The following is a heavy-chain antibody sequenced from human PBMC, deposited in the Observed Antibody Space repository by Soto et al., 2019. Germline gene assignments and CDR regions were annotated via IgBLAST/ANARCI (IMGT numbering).Heavy chain of an antibody. J-gene: IGHJ4*02. Sequence: ASVKVSCKASGYTFTSYAMHWVRQAPGQRLEWMGWINAGNGNTKYSQKFQGRVTITRDTSASTAYMELSSLRSEDTALYYCARDSGDYGDYVFCPHWGQGTLVTVSS. D-gene: IGHD4-17*01. CDR3: ARDSGDYGDYVFCPH. CDR2: INAGNGNT. V-gene: IGHV1-3*01. CDR1: GYTFTSYA.